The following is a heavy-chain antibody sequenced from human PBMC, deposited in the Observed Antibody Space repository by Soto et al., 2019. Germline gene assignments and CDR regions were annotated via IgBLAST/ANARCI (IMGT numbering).Heavy chain of an antibody. V-gene: IGHV1-8*01. D-gene: IGHD3-10*01. CDR1: GYTFTSYD. CDR3: ARGLRRRGSGNYSNYYYYYMDF. CDR2: MNPNSGNT. J-gene: IGHJ6*03. Sequence: ASVKVSCKASGYTFTSYDINWVRQATGQGLEWMGWMNPNSGNTGYAQKFQGRVTMTRNTSISTAYMELSSLRSEDTAVYYCARGLRRRGSGNYSNYYYYYMDFWSKGTTVTVSS.